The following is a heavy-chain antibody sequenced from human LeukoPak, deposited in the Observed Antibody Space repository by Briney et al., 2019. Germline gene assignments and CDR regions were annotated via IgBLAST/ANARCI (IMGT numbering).Heavy chain of an antibody. CDR2: IYPGDSDT. CDR3: ARHGLYCSGGSCYPPPIDY. V-gene: IGHV5-51*01. Sequence: GESLKISCKDSGYSFNNYWIGWVRQMPGKGLEWMGIIYPGDSDTRYSPSFQGQVTISADKSISTAYLQWSSLKASDTAMYYCARHGLYCSGGSCYPPPIDYWGQGTLVTVSS. CDR1: GYSFNNYW. D-gene: IGHD2-15*01. J-gene: IGHJ4*02.